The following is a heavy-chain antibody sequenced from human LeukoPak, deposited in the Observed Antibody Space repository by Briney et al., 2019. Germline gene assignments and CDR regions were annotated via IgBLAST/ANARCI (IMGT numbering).Heavy chain of an antibody. CDR3: ARVEAVEAYYYMDV. CDR1: GGSISSGGYS. J-gene: IGHJ6*03. V-gene: IGHV4-61*08. Sequence: PSETLSLTCAVSGGSISSGGYSWSWIRQPPGKGLEWIGYIYYSGSTNYNPSLKSRVTISVDTSKNQFSLKLSSVTAADTAVYYCARVEAVEAYYYMDVWGKGTTVTISS. CDR2: IYYSGST.